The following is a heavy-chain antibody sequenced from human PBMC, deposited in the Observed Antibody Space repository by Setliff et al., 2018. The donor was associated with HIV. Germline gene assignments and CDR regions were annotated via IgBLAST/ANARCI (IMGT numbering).Heavy chain of an antibody. D-gene: IGHD3-10*01. J-gene: IGHJ4*02. CDR3: ARGLNYYGSGSYLPLGY. CDR1: GGSFNDYY. CDR2: IDHSGST. Sequence: ETLSLTCAVYGGSFNDYYWTWIRQPPGKGLEWIGEIDHSGSTKYHASLKSRVTISIDTSKNQISLKLSSVTAADTAVYYCARGLNYYGSGSYLPLGYWGQGTLVTVS. V-gene: IGHV4-34*01.